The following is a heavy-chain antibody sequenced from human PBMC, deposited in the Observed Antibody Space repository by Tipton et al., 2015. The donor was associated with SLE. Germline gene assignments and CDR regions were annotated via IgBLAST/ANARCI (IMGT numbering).Heavy chain of an antibody. V-gene: IGHV4-34*01. CDR2: IYYSGTT. CDR3: ARVVNWDWYFDL. D-gene: IGHD1-1*01. Sequence: TLSLTCAMDGESFSAYYWSWIRQSPGKGLEWIGYIYYSGTTYYNPSLKSRVTISVDTSKNQFSLKLSSVTAADTAVYYCARVVNWDWYFDLWGRGTLVTVSS. CDR1: GESFSAYY. J-gene: IGHJ2*01.